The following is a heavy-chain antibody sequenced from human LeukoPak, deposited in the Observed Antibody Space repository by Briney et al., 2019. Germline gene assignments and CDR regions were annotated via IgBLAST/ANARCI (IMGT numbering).Heavy chain of an antibody. Sequence: GGSLRLSCAASGFTFSSYWMSWVRQAPGKGLEWLAFIRYDGSNKYYADSVKGRFTISRDNSKNTLYLQMNSLRAEDTAVYYCAKDPSMAVYYYYYYMDVWGKGTTVTISS. CDR3: AKDPSMAVYYYYYYMDV. V-gene: IGHV3-30*02. J-gene: IGHJ6*03. D-gene: IGHD6-19*01. CDR2: IRYDGSNK. CDR1: GFTFSSYW.